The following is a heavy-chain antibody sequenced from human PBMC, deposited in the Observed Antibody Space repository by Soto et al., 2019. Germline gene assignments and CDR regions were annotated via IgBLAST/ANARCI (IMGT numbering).Heavy chain of an antibody. J-gene: IGHJ5*02. CDR3: ARGSEAWFDP. CDR2: VYSTEIT. V-gene: IGHV4-59*01. Sequence: PSETLSLTCPVSGDSIRSCFWSWIRQPPGKGLEWIGYVYSTEITNYNPSLKSRVAMSIDTSKNQFSLKVRSVAAADTAVYYCARGSEAWFDPWGQGTLVTAS. CDR1: GDSIRSCF.